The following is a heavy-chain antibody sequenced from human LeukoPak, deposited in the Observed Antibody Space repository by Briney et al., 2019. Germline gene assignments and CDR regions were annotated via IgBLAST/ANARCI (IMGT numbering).Heavy chain of an antibody. J-gene: IGHJ4*02. CDR3: ARESVVGAHVY. CDR1: GFTVSSNY. Sequence: HSGGSLRLSCAASGFTVSSNYVSWVRQAPGKGLEWVSVIYSGGSTYYADSVKGRFTISRDNSKNTLYLQMTSLRAEDTAVYYCARESVVGAHVYWGQGTLVTVSS. V-gene: IGHV3-66*01. CDR2: IYSGGST. D-gene: IGHD2-15*01.